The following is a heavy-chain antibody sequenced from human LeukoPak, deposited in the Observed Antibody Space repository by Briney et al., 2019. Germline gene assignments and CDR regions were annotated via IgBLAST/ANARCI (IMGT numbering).Heavy chain of an antibody. Sequence: PGGSLRLSCAASGFTFSSYAMSWVRQAPGKGLEWVSAISGSGGSTYYADSVKGRFTISRDNSKNTLYLQMNSLRAEDTAVYYCANYYDSSGYPYRYYFDYWGQGTLVTVSS. CDR1: GFTFSSYA. J-gene: IGHJ4*02. V-gene: IGHV3-23*01. CDR2: ISGSGGST. D-gene: IGHD3-22*01. CDR3: ANYYDSSGYPYRYYFDY.